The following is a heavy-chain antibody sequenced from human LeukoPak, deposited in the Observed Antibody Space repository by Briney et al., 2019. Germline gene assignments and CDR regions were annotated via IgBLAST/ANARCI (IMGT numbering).Heavy chain of an antibody. J-gene: IGHJ5*02. CDR1: GYTFTNYC. D-gene: IGHD1-7*01. CDR2: INPSGTT. Sequence: ASVKVSCKASGYTFTNYCMHWVRQAPGQGLEWMGLINPSGTTTYSQIFQGRVITTRDTSTSTMYMELSSLRSDDTAVYYCAKCSETGTTRWFDPWGQGTLVTVSS. V-gene: IGHV1-46*01. CDR3: AKCSETGTTRWFDP.